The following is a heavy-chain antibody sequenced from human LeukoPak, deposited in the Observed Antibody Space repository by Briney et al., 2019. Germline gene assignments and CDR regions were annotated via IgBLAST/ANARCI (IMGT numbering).Heavy chain of an antibody. J-gene: IGHJ3*02. Sequence: GGSLRLSCAASGFTFSSYWMHWARQAPGKGLVWVSRINSDGSSTSYADSVKGRFTISRDNAKNTLYLQMNSLRAEDTAVYYCARDLGDIVVVVAASNAFDIWGQGTMVTVSS. V-gene: IGHV3-74*01. CDR3: ARDLGDIVVVVAASNAFDI. CDR1: GFTFSSYW. CDR2: INSDGSST. D-gene: IGHD2-15*01.